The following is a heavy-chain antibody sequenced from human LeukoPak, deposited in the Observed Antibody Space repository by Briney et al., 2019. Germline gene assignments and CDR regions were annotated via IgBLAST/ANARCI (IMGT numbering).Heavy chain of an antibody. CDR3: ARDRYGDNGDAFDV. V-gene: IGHV3-48*03. Sequence: GGSLRLSCAASGFTLSKFEMNWVRRAPGKGLEWLSHINSGGTEWYADSVKGRFTISRDDAKNSLYLQMDSLRDEDTAVYYCARDRYGDNGDAFDVWGQGTMVTVSS. CDR2: INSGGTE. J-gene: IGHJ3*01. CDR1: GFTLSKFE. D-gene: IGHD4-17*01.